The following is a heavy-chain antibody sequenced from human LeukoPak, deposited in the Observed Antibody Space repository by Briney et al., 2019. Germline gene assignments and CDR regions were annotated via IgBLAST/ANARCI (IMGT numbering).Heavy chain of an antibody. J-gene: IGHJ4*02. CDR1: GFTFDDYG. CDR2: IKQDGSEK. V-gene: IGHV3-7*01. D-gene: IGHD1-26*01. CDR3: ARVRWELPVSNYYFDY. Sequence: PGGSLRLSCAASGFTFDDYGMSWVRQAPGKGLEWVANIKQDGSEKYYVDSVKGRFTISRDNAKNSLYLQMNSLRAEDTAVYYCARVRWELPVSNYYFDYWGQGTLVTVSS.